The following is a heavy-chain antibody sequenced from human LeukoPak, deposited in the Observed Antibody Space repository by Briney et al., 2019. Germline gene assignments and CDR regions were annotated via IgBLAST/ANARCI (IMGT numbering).Heavy chain of an antibody. CDR2: TSTSSRYI. D-gene: IGHD2-2*01. J-gene: IGHJ5*02. Sequence: GGSLRLSCAASGFTLSTFDMNWVRQAPGKGLELVSSTSTSSRYIYYRDSVKGRFTISRDDAKNSLYLQMNSLTVEDTAVYYCARADCSGSTCYLRHSWFDPWGQGTLVTVSS. CDR3: ARADCSGSTCYLRHSWFDP. CDR1: GFTLSTFD. V-gene: IGHV3-21*06.